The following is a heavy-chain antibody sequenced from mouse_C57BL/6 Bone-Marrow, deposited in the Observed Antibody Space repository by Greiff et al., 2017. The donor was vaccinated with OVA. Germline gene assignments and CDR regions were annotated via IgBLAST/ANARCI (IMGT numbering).Heavy chain of an antibody. Sequence: QVQLKQPGAELVRPGSSVKLSCKASGYTFTSYWMDWVKQRPGQGLEWIGNIYPSDSETHYNQKFKDKATLTVDKSSSTAYMQLSSLTSEDSAVYYCASRGYDYDWYFDVWGTGTTVTVSS. CDR3: ASRGYDYDWYFDV. CDR1: GYTFTSYW. D-gene: IGHD2-4*01. J-gene: IGHJ1*03. V-gene: IGHV1-61*01. CDR2: IYPSDSET.